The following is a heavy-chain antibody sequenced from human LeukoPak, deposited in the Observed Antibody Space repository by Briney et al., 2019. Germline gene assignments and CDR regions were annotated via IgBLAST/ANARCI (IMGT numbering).Heavy chain of an antibody. J-gene: IGHJ6*03. D-gene: IGHD5/OR15-5a*01. CDR2: IYYSGST. Sequence: SETLSLTCTVSGGSISNYYWGWIRQPPGEGLEWIGSIYYSGSTNYNPSLKSRVTISVDTSKNQFSLKLSSVTAADTAVYYCASSVDYYYMDVWGKGTTVTISS. V-gene: IGHV4-59*01. CDR3: ASSVDYYYMDV. CDR1: GGSISNYY.